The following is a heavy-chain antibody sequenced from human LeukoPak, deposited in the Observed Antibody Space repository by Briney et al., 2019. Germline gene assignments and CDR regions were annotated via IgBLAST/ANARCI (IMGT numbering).Heavy chain of an antibody. Sequence: SETPSLTCTVSGDSLSSGYYWSWIRQPPGKGLEWIANIYYSGSTNYNPSLKSRVTISLDTSKNQFSLKLSSVTAADTAMYYCARDVPGSYYKRAFDIWGQGTMVTVSS. D-gene: IGHD3-10*01. V-gene: IGHV4-61*01. CDR3: ARDVPGSYYKRAFDI. CDR2: IYYSGST. J-gene: IGHJ3*02. CDR1: GDSLSSGYY.